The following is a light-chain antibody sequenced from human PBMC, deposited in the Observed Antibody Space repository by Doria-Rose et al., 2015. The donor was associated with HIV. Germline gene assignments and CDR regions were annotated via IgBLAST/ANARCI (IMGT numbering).Light chain of an antibody. V-gene: IGKV4-1*01. Sequence: TQSPESLGMSLGERATLNCKSNQSLLYTSKNYLAWNQQKPGQPPKLLTYWASTRQSGVPARFSGSGSGTDFTLTISSLEAEDVAVYYCQQYYDTPSFGPGTTVDIK. CDR2: WAS. CDR3: QQYYDTPS. J-gene: IGKJ3*01. CDR1: QSLLYTSKNY.